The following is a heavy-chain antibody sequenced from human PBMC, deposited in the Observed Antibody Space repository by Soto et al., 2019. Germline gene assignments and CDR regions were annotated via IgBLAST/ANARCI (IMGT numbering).Heavy chain of an antibody. CDR1: GFTFSSYA. V-gene: IGHV3-23*01. CDR3: AKDWDLLRAFDL. D-gene: IGHD1-26*01. J-gene: IGHJ3*01. CDR2: ISASGGRT. Sequence: GGSLRLSCAASGFTFSSYAMSWVRQAPGKGLEWVSGISASGGRTYYADSVKGRFTISRDNSKNTMYLQMNSLRVEDTAVYKCAKDWDLLRAFDLWGQGTMVTVSS.